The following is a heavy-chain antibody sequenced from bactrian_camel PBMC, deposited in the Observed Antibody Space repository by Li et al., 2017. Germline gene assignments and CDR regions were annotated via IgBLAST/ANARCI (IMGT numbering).Heavy chain of an antibody. J-gene: IGHJ6*01. CDR2: IDHAGNT. D-gene: IGHD3*01. Sequence: HVQLVESGGGSVEAGGSLRLSCEVTGTGSSARRNCMAWFRQAPGKEREGVAAIDHAGNTNYADSVKGRFTISQDNAKNTLYLQMNSLKPEDTAMYYCAADRALGGIPLLRLLLRPWLLVIGAMGPRSPSP. V-gene: IGHV3S53*01. CDR3: AADRALGGIPLLRLLLRPWLLV. CDR1: GTGSSARRNC.